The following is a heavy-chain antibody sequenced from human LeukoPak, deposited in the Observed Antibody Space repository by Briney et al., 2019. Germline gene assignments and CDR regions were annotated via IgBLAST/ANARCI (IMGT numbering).Heavy chain of an antibody. V-gene: IGHV1-18*01. CDR2: ISAYNGNT. J-gene: IGHJ4*02. CDR3: ARDTDDIVATINKGFDY. CDR1: GYTFTSYG. Sequence: ASVKVSCKASGYTFTSYGISWVRQAPGQGLEWMGWISAYNGNTNYAQKLQGRVTMATDTSTSTAYMELRSLRSDDTAVYYCARDTDDIVATINKGFDYWGQRTLVTVSS. D-gene: IGHD5-12*01.